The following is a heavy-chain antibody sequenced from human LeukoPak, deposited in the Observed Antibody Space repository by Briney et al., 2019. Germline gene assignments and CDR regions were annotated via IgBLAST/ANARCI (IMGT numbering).Heavy chain of an antibody. V-gene: IGHV4-34*01. CDR1: GGSFSGYY. CDR3: ARGLKYSGWHHGYYFDY. Sequence: PSETLSLTCAVYGGSFSGYYWSWIRQPPGKGLEWIGEINHSGSTNYNPSLKSRVTISVDTSKNQFSLKLSSVTAADTAVYYCARGLKYSGWHHGYYFDYWGQGTLVTVSS. J-gene: IGHJ4*02. D-gene: IGHD5-12*01. CDR2: INHSGST.